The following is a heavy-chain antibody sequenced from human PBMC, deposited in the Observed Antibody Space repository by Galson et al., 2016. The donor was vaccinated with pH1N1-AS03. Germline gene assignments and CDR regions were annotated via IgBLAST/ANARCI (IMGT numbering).Heavy chain of an antibody. CDR2: INAANGNT. CDR3: ARGRGSYGMDV. V-gene: IGHV1-3*01. J-gene: IGHJ6*02. CDR1: GYTSISYV. Sequence: SVKVSCKASGYTSISYVMHWVRQAPGQRLEWMGWINAANGNTTYSQSFQGRVTITRDTSASKAYMELSSLRSEDTAVYYCARGRGSYGMDVWGQGTTVTVSS. D-gene: IGHD1-26*01.